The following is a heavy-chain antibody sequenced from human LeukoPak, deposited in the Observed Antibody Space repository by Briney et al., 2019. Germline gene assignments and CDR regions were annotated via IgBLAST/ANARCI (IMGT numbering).Heavy chain of an antibody. V-gene: IGHV4-39*01. Sequence: PSETLSLTCTVSGGSLNSGNFYWGWLRQPPGKGLEWIESFYDSESLYYNPPLKSRVNITAHTSKNRYSLNLGSVTAADTAVSSCVCGPGNYYYHYMDVWGNGITVTVSS. CDR2: FYDSESL. J-gene: IGHJ6*03. CDR3: VCGPGNYYYHYMDV. CDR1: GGSLNSGNFY. D-gene: IGHD6-25*01.